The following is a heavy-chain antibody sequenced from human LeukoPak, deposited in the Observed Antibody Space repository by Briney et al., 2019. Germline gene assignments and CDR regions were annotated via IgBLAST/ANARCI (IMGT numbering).Heavy chain of an antibody. D-gene: IGHD6-13*01. CDR2: IYTSGST. CDR3: ARDSAAAGKGYYYYYGMDA. J-gene: IGHJ6*02. CDR1: GGSISSYY. V-gene: IGHV4-4*07. Sequence: PSETLSLTCTVSGGSISSYYWSWIRQPAGKGLEWIGRIYTSGSTNYNPSLKSRVTMSVDTPKNQFSLKLSSVTAADTAVYYCARDSAAAGKGYYYYYGMDAWGQGTTVTVSS.